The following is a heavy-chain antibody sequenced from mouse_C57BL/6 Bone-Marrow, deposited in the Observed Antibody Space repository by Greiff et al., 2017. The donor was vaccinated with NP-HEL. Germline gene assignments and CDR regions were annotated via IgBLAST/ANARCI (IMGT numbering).Heavy chain of an antibody. Sequence: VQLQQPGAELVRPGSSVKLSCKASGYTFTSYWMDWVKQRPGQGLEWIGNIYPSDSETHYNQKFKDKATLTVDKSSSTAYMQLSSLTSEDSAVYYCALSYYGISYAMDYWGQGTSVTVSS. J-gene: IGHJ4*01. CDR1: GYTFTSYW. D-gene: IGHD1-1*01. CDR2: IYPSDSET. CDR3: ALSYYGISYAMDY. V-gene: IGHV1-61*01.